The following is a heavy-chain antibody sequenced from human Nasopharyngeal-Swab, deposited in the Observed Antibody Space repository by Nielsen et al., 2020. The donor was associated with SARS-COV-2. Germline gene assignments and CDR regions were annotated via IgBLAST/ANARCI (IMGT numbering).Heavy chain of an antibody. CDR1: GYTFTSYA. J-gene: IGHJ4*02. CDR2: INTNTGNP. CDR3: ARSIVGATTRFDY. D-gene: IGHD1-26*01. V-gene: IGHV7-4-1*02. Sequence: VSVKASCKASGYTFTSYAMNWVRQAPGQGLEWMGWINTNTGNPTYAQGFTGRFVFSLDTSVSTAYLQISSLKAEDTAVYYRARSIVGATTRFDYWGQGTLVTVSS.